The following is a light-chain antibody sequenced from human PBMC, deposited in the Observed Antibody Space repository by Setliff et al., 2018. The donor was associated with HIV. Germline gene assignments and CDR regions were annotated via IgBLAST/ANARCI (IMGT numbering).Light chain of an antibody. Sequence: QSALAQPRSVSGSPGQSVTISCTGTSSDVGGYNYVSWYQQHPGKAPKLMIYDVSKRPSGVPDRFPGSKSGNTASLTISGLQAEDEADYYCCSYAGSYTYVFGTGTKVHRP. CDR2: DVS. CDR1: SSDVGGYNY. CDR3: CSYAGSYTYV. V-gene: IGLV2-11*01. J-gene: IGLJ1*01.